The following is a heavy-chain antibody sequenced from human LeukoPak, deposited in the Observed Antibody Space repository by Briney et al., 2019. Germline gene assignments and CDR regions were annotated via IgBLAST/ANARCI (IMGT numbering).Heavy chain of an antibody. J-gene: IGHJ4*02. V-gene: IGHV3-21*01. D-gene: IGHD3-16*01. CDR3: AREASAGGGIDFDF. Sequence: GGSLRLSCAASGFTLSSYSMNWVRQAPGKGLEWVSSISGSSASMYYADSVKGRFTISRDNAKNSLYLQMNSLRVEDTAVYYCAREASAGGGIDFDFWGQGTLVTVSS. CDR2: ISGSSASM. CDR1: GFTLSSYS.